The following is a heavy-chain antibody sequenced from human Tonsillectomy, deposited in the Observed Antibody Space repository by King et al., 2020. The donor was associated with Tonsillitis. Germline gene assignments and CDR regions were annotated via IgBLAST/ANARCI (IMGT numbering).Heavy chain of an antibody. CDR3: TTGLISMVLLEY. CDR1: GLTFTEAW. D-gene: IGHD2-21*02. Sequence: VQLVESGGGLVKPGGSLRLSCAASGLTFTEAWMNWVRQAPGKGLEWVGRIKSKPDGGTTDYAAPVKGRFTISRHDSQNTVYLQMNSLKIEDTAVYYCTTGLISMVLLEYWGQGSLVTDSS. CDR2: IKSKPDGGTT. J-gene: IGHJ4*02. V-gene: IGHV3-15*07.